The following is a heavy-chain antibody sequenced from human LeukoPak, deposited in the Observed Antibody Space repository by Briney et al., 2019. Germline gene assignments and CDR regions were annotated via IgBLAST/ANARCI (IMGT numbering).Heavy chain of an antibody. J-gene: IGHJ4*02. CDR2: IRSKANSYAT. CDR1: GFTFSGSA. CDR3: RGYFYYSSGYYLVDY. D-gene: IGHD3-22*01. Sequence: PGGSLRLSCAASGFTFSGSAMHWVRQASGKGLEWVGRIRSKANSYATAYAASVKGSFTISRDDSNNTAYLQIDSLKTEDTAVYYCRGYFYYSSGYYLVDYWGQGTLVTLPS. V-gene: IGHV3-73*01.